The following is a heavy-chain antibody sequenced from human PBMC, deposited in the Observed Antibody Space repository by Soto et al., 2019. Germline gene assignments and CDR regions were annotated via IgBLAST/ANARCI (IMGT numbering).Heavy chain of an antibody. CDR1: GFTFSSYV. D-gene: IGHD4-17*01. CDR3: AKEASPYGDSHDGAFDI. V-gene: IGHV3-23*04. CDR2: MSGSGGGT. J-gene: IGHJ3*02. Sequence: EGQLVESGGGLVQPGGSLRLSCAASGFTFSSYVMSWVRQAPGKGLDWVSSMSGSGGGTHYADSVRGRFTISRDNSKNEVYLQMNSLRVEDTAVYYCAKEASPYGDSHDGAFDIWGQGTMVTVSS.